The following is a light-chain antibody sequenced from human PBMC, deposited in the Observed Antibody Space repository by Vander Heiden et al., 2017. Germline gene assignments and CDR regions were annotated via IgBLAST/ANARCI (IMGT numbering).Light chain of an antibody. J-gene: IGLJ2*01. V-gene: IGLV2-14*01. CDR3: SSYTSSPTLV. CDR1: SSDVGAYNY. CDR2: DVS. Sequence: QSALTQPASVSGSPGQSITISCTGTSSDVGAYNYVSWYQQHPGKAPKLIIYDVSDRPSGVSNRFSGSKSGNTASLTISGLQAEDEADYYCSSYTSSPTLVFGGGTKLTV.